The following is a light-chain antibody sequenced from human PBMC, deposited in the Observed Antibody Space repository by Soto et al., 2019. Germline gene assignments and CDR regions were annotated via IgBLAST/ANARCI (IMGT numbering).Light chain of an antibody. Sequence: EIGMTQSPATLSVSPGERATLSCRASRRVSSTLAWSQHKPGQAPRLLIYDASTRATGIPARFNGSGSGTQFTLTISSLQSEDCAVYYCQQNNHWSLYAFGHGTKREIK. J-gene: IGKJ2*01. CDR3: QQNNHWSLYA. V-gene: IGKV3-15*01. CDR1: RRVSST. CDR2: DAS.